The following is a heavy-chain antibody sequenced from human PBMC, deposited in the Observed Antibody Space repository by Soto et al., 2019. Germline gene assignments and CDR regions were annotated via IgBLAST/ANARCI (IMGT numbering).Heavy chain of an antibody. J-gene: IGHJ6*02. V-gene: IGHV1-18*01. CDR3: ARTGTFGGVIVSYYYYGMDV. Sequence: GAPGKVSCKASGYTFTSFGISWVRQAPGQGPEWVGWISAYNGNTNYAQKLQGRVTMTTDTSTSTAYMELRSLRSDDTAVYYCARTGTFGGVIVSYYYYGMDVWGQGTTVTVSS. CDR1: GYTFTSFG. CDR2: ISAYNGNT. D-gene: IGHD3-16*02.